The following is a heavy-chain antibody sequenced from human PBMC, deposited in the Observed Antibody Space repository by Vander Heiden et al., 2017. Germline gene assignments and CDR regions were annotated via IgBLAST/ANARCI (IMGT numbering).Heavy chain of an antibody. CDR2: FDPEDGET. Sequence: QVQLVQSGAEMQKPGASVTVSCWVSGSTLTGISMDWGGQAPGKGLEGLGGFDPEDGETIYAQKFQGRVTMTEDTSTDTAYMGLSSLRSEDTAVYDCATGDLYDYGDSDAPDAFDIWGQGTMVTVSS. J-gene: IGHJ3*02. D-gene: IGHD4-17*01. CDR1: GSTLTGIS. V-gene: IGHV1-24*01. CDR3: ATGDLYDYGDSDAPDAFDI.